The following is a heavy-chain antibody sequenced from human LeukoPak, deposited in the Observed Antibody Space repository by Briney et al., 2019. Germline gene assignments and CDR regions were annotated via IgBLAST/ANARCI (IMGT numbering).Heavy chain of an antibody. CDR1: GFTFSSYS. Sequence: GGSLRLSCAASGFTFSSYSMNWVRQAPGKGLEWVSYISSSSSTIYYADSVKGRFTISRDNAKNSLYLQMNSLRAEDTALYYCAKVLGRGQQPFDYWGQGTLVTVSS. CDR2: ISSSSSTI. CDR3: AKVLGRGQQPFDY. V-gene: IGHV3-48*01. D-gene: IGHD3-10*01. J-gene: IGHJ4*02.